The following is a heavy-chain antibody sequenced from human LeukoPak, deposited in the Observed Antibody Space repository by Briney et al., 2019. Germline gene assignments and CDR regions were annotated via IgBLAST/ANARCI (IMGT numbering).Heavy chain of an antibody. CDR1: GGSFSGYY. J-gene: IGHJ6*02. D-gene: IGHD3-3*01. Sequence: SETLSLTCAVCGGSFSGYYWSWIRQPPGKGLEWIGEINHSGSTNYNPSLKSRVTISVDTSKNQFSLKLSSVTAADTAVYYCARDLGRITIFGVVSYYYYGMDVWGQGTTVTVSS. CDR2: INHSGST. V-gene: IGHV4-34*01. CDR3: ARDLGRITIFGVVSYYYYGMDV.